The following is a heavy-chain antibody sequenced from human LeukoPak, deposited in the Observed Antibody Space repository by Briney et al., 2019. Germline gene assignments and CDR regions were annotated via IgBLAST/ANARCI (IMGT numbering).Heavy chain of an antibody. CDR3: ARARGGYDLDY. CDR1: GFTCCSYW. D-gene: IGHD5-12*01. J-gene: IGHJ4*02. Sequence: GGSLRLSCAASGFTCCSYWMSWVRQAPGKGLEWVANIKQDGGEKYYVESVKGRFTISRDNVKNSLYLQMNSLRVEDTAAYYCARARGGYDLDYWGQGTLVTVSS. CDR2: IKQDGGEK. V-gene: IGHV3-7*01.